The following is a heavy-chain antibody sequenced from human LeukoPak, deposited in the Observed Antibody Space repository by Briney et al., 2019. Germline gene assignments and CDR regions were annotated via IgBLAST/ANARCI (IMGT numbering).Heavy chain of an antibody. V-gene: IGHV3-23*01. Sequence: GGSPRLSCAASGFTFSSYAMSLVRQAPSKGQEWVSAISGSGGSTYYADSVKGRFTISRDNSKNTLYLQMNSLRAEDTAVYYCAKDRFGNWFDPWGQGTLVTVSS. D-gene: IGHD3-16*01. CDR3: AKDRFGNWFDP. J-gene: IGHJ5*02. CDR1: GFTFSSYA. CDR2: ISGSGGST.